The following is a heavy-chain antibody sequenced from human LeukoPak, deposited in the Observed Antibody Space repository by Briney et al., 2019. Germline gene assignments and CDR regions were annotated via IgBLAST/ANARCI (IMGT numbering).Heavy chain of an antibody. CDR3: AREAFYYFDY. J-gene: IGHJ4*02. V-gene: IGHV4-59*02. CDR1: GGSVSGYY. CDR2: VYYSGST. Sequence: TSETLSLTCVVSGGSVSGYYWGWIRQPPGRGLEWIGYVYYSGSTNYNPSFKSRITISVDTSKNQFSLKLSSVTAADTAVYYCAREAFYYFDYWGQGTLVTVSS.